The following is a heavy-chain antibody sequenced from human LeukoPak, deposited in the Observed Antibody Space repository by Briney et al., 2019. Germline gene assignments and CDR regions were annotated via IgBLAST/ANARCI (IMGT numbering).Heavy chain of an antibody. CDR2: INWNGGST. CDR1: GFTFDDYG. Sequence: GGSLRLSCAASGFTFDDYGMSWVRQAPGKGLEGVSGINWNGGSTGYAASVKGRFTISRDNAKSSLYLQMNSLRAEDTALYYCARDGPSGGSGGDYFDYWGQGTLVTVSS. V-gene: IGHV3-20*04. D-gene: IGHD2-15*01. CDR3: ARDGPSGGSGGDYFDY. J-gene: IGHJ4*02.